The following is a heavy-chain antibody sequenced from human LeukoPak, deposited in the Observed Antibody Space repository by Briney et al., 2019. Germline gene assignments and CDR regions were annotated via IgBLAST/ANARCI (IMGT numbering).Heavy chain of an antibody. CDR2: IYYSGST. CDR1: GGSISSGGYY. Sequence: SETLSLTCTVSGGSISSGGYYWSWIRQHPGKGLEWIGYIYYSGSTYYNPSLKSRVTISVDTSKNQFSLKLSSVTAADTAVYYCARRRYSNSWYLDFWGQGTLVTVSS. V-gene: IGHV4-31*03. J-gene: IGHJ4*02. D-gene: IGHD6-13*01. CDR3: ARRRYSNSWYLDF.